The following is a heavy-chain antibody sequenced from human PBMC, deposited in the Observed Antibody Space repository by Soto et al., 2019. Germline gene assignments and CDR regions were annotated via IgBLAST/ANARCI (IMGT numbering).Heavy chain of an antibody. CDR2: ISYDGSNK. CDR3: AKDSLESWFDP. V-gene: IGHV3-30*18. CDR1: GFTFSSYG. J-gene: IGHJ5*02. D-gene: IGHD1-1*01. Sequence: GGSLRLSCAASGFTFSSYGMHWVRQAPGKGLEWVAIISYDGSNKYYADSVKGRFTISRDNSKNTLYLQMNSLRAEDTAVYYCAKDSLESWFDPWGQGTLVTVSS.